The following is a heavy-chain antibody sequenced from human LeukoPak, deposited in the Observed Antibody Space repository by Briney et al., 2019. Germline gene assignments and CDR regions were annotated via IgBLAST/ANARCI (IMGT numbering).Heavy chain of an antibody. J-gene: IGHJ4*02. D-gene: IGHD6-13*01. CDR1: GGSFSGYY. Sequence: PSETLSLTCAVYGGSFSGYYWSWIRQPPGKGLEWIGEINHSGSTNYNPSLKSRVTISVDTSKNQFSLKLSSVTAADTAVYYCARGGRVAAAGAPLCIDYWGQGTLVTVSS. CDR2: INHSGST. CDR3: ARGGRVAAAGAPLCIDY. V-gene: IGHV4-34*01.